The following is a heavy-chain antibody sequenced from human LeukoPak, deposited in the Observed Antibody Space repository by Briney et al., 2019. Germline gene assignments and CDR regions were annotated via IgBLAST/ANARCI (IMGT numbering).Heavy chain of an antibody. CDR2: INHSGST. CDR1: GGSFSGYY. D-gene: IGHD6-6*01. V-gene: IGHV4-34*01. J-gene: IGHJ3*02. Sequence: SETLSLTCAVYGGSFSGYYWSWIRQPPGKGLEWIGEINHSGSTNYNPSLKSRVTISVDKSKNQFTLNLTSVTAADTAVYYCARDVVVGSSSWSVAFAIWGQGTLVTVSS. CDR3: ARDVVVGSSSWSVAFAI.